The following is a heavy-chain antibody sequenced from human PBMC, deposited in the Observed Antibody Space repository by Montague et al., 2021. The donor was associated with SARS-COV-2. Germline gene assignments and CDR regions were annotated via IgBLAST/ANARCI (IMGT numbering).Heavy chain of an antibody. CDR2: ISYTGST. Sequence: SETLSLTCSVSGDSMSGSNSYWGWIRQPPGKGLESIGSISYTGSTSYNASLKSRVTMSVDTSMDEFSLRLSSVTASDTAVYYCARLYIQKTLVGASRRRWFDPWGQGTLVTVSS. CDR1: GDSMSGSNSY. V-gene: IGHV4-39*01. CDR3: ARLYIQKTLVGASRRRWFDP. J-gene: IGHJ5*02. D-gene: IGHD1-26*01.